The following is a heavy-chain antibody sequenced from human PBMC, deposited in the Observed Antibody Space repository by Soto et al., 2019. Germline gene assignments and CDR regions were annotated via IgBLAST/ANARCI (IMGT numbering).Heavy chain of an antibody. CDR1: GGSISSGGYY. J-gene: IGHJ6*02. CDR2: IYYSGST. V-gene: IGHV4-31*03. CDR3: AREVIWFGEFNYYYYGMDV. Sequence: SETLSLTCTVSGGSISSGGYYWSRIRQHPGKGLEWIGYIYYSGSTYYNPSLKSRVTISVDTSKNQFSLKLSSVTAADTAVYYCAREVIWFGEFNYYYYGMDVWGQGTTVTVSS. D-gene: IGHD3-10*01.